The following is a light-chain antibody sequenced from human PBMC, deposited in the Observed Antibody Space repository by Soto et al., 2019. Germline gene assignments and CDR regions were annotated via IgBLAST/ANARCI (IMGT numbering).Light chain of an antibody. CDR2: AAS. V-gene: IGKV1-39*01. Sequence: DIQMTQSPSSLSASVEDRVTITSRASQSISNHLVGYQQKPGKAPKLLIFAASCLQSGVPSRFSGSRSGPDFTLTISSLQPEDFATYYCQQANSFPITFGQGTRLEIK. CDR3: QQANSFPIT. J-gene: IGKJ5*01. CDR1: QSISNH.